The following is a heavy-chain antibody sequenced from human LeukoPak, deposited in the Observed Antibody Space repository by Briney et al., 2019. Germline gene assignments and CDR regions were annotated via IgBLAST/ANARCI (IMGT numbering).Heavy chain of an antibody. Sequence: GESLKISCKGSGYSFTNYWIGWVRQLPGKGPEWMGIIYPGDSDTRYSPSFQGQVTISADKSISPAYLQWSSLKASDTAMYYCARHHCSTTSCYIWGFYYGMDVWGQGTTVTVSS. D-gene: IGHD2-2*01. CDR2: IYPGDSDT. V-gene: IGHV5-51*01. CDR1: GYSFTNYW. CDR3: ARHHCSTTSCYIWGFYYGMDV. J-gene: IGHJ6*02.